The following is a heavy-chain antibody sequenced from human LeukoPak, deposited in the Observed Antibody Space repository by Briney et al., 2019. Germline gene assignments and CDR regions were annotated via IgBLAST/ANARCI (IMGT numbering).Heavy chain of an antibody. J-gene: IGHJ4*02. CDR2: INPSGGST. CDR3: AAIPLAGTSFDY. V-gene: IGHV1-46*01. D-gene: IGHD6-19*01. CDR1: GNTFTSYP. Sequence: GASVKVSCKASGNTFTSYPMHWVRQAPGQGLEWMGIINPSGGSTGYAQKFQDRVTMTRDMSTRTVYMELSSLRSEDTAVYYCAAIPLAGTSFDYWGQGTLVTVSS.